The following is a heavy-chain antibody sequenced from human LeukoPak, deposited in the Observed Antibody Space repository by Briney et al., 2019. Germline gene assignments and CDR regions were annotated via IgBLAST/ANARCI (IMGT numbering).Heavy chain of an antibody. D-gene: IGHD2-2*01. CDR2: IIPIFGTA. CDR1: GGTFSSYA. Sequence: SVKVSCKASGGTFSSYAISWVRQAPGQGLEWMGRIIPIFGTANYAQKFQGRVTITTDESTSTAYMELSSLRSEDTALYYCASQRVVVVPAATNAFDIWGQGTMVTVSS. J-gene: IGHJ3*02. CDR3: ASQRVVVVPAATNAFDI. V-gene: IGHV1-69*05.